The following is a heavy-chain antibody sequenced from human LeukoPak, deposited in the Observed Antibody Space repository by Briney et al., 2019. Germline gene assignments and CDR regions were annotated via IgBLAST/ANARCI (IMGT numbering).Heavy chain of an antibody. CDR1: GFTFSSYF. CDR3: ARGGWLLLLDAFDI. CDR2: ISSSSSTI. V-gene: IGHV3-48*01. Sequence: GGSLRLSCAASGFTFSSYFINWVRQAPGKGLEWVSYISSSSSTIYYADSVKGRFTISRDNAKNSLYLQMNSLRAEDTAVYYCARGGWLLLLDAFDIWGQGTMVTISS. J-gene: IGHJ3*02. D-gene: IGHD3-22*01.